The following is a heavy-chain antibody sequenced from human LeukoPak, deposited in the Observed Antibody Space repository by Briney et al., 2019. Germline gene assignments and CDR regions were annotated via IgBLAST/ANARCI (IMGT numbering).Heavy chain of an antibody. CDR2: IYYSGST. CDR3: ARGGSGSDYHTYYFDS. Sequence: PSETLSLTCAVSGDSISSSSYYWVWIRQPPGKGLEWIGSIYYSGSTYYNPSLKSRVTISVDTSKNQFSLKLSSVTAADTAVYYSARGGSGSDYHTYYFDSTGQGTLTTVSS. CDR1: GDSISSSSYY. D-gene: IGHD3-10*01. J-gene: IGHJ4*02. V-gene: IGHV4-39*07.